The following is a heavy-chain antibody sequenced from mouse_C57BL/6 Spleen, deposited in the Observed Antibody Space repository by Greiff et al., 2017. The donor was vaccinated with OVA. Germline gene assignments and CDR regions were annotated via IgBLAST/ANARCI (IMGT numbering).Heavy chain of an antibody. J-gene: IGHJ2*01. CDR1: GYTFTDYY. V-gene: IGHV1-26*01. CDR3: ARGASLGYYFDY. CDR2: INPNNGGT. Sequence: EVQLQQSGPELVKPGASVKISCKASGYTFTDYYMNWVKQSHGKSLEWIGDINPNNGGTSYNQKFKGKATLTVDKSSSTAYMELRSLTSEDSAVYYCARGASLGYYFDYWGQGTTLTVSA.